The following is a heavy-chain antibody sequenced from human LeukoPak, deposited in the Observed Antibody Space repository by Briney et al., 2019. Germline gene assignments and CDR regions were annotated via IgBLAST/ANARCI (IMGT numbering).Heavy chain of an antibody. CDR1: GGSISTYY. V-gene: IGHV4-59*01. CDR3: TRTYSSSSIDY. Sequence: PSETLSLTCTVSGGSISTYYWSWIRQPPGKGLEWLGYIFYTGSTNYNPSLKSRVTMSIDMSKNQFSLKLSSVTAADTAVYYCTRTYSSSSIDYWGQGALVTVSS. J-gene: IGHJ4*02. CDR2: IFYTGST. D-gene: IGHD6-6*01.